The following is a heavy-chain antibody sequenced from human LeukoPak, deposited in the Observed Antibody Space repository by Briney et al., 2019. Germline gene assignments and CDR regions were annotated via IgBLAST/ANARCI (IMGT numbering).Heavy chain of an antibody. CDR2: MNPNSGNT. J-gene: IGHJ6*03. D-gene: IGHD3-3*01. CDR1: GYTFTSYD. CDR3: ARGRTTIFGVVIIPDYYYYYMDV. Sequence: GASVKVSCKASGYTFTSYDINWVRQATGQGLEWMGWMNPNSGNTGYAQKFQGRVTMTRNTSISTAYMELSSLRSEDTAVYYCARGRTTIFGVVIIPDYYYYYMDVWGKGTTVTVSS. V-gene: IGHV1-8*01.